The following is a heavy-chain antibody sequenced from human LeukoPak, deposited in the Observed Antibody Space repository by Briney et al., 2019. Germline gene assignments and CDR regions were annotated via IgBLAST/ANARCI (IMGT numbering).Heavy chain of an antibody. D-gene: IGHD3-22*01. CDR3: ARAPSYYYDRSGYYYN. CDR1: GFTFSSYS. V-gene: IGHV3-21*01. J-gene: IGHJ4*02. Sequence: GGSLRLSCAASGFTFSSYSMNWVRQAPGKGLEWVSSISSSSSYIYYADSVKGRFTISRDNAKNSLYLQMNSLRAEDTAVYYCARAPSYYYDRSGYYYNWGQGTLVTVSS. CDR2: ISSSSSYI.